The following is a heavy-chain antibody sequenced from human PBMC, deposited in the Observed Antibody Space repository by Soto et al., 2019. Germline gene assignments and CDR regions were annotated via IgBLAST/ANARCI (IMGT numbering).Heavy chain of an antibody. CDR2: ISWDGGST. CDR1: EFTFSSYW. V-gene: IGHV3-43*01. CDR3: AKDFSYRSGSYHAQSDY. D-gene: IGHD3-10*01. J-gene: IGHJ4*02. Sequence: GGSLRLSCAASEFTFSSYWMHWVRQVPGKGLVWVSLISWDGGSTYYADSVKGRFTISRDNSKNSLYLQMNSLRTEDTALYYCAKDFSYRSGSYHAQSDYWGQGILVTVS.